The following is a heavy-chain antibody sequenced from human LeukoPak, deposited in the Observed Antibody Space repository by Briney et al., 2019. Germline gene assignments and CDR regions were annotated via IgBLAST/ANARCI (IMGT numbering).Heavy chain of an antibody. J-gene: IGHJ5*02. Sequence: WASVKVSCKASGYTFTGYYMHWVRQAPGQGLEWMGWINPNSGGTNYAQKFQGRVTMTRDTSISTAYMELSRLRSDDTAVYYCARDRGARTRTPPKNNWFDPWGQGTLVTVSS. D-gene: IGHD3-10*01. CDR1: GYTFTGYY. CDR3: ARDRGARTRTPPKNNWFDP. V-gene: IGHV1-2*02. CDR2: INPNSGGT.